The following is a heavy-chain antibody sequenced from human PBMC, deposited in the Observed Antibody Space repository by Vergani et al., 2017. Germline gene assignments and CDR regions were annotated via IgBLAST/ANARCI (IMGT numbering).Heavy chain of an antibody. J-gene: IGHJ5*02. V-gene: IGHV3-33*01. CDR1: GFTFNQYG. CDR3: ARDLRLLYSRFDP. D-gene: IGHD5-12*01. Sequence: QVQLVESGGGVVQPGRSLRLSCAASGFTFNQYGMHWVRQAPGKGLEWVAVTWYVGNNKQYADSVKGRFTISRDNSKSTMYLQMNSLRDEDTGVYYCARDLRLLYSRFDPWGEGTLVTVSS. CDR2: TWYVGNNK.